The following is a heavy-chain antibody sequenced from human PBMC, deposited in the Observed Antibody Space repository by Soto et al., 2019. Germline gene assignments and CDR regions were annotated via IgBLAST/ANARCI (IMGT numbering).Heavy chain of an antibody. J-gene: IGHJ6*02. Sequence: QVQLVQSGAEVKKPGSSVKVSCKASGCTFSSYAISWVRQAPGQGLEWMGGIIPIFGTANYAQKFQGRVTITADESTSTAYMELSSLRSEDTAVYYCARGREIVVVVAAPYYYYGMDVWGQGTTVTVSS. CDR3: ARGREIVVVVAAPYYYYGMDV. D-gene: IGHD2-15*01. CDR2: IIPIFGTA. CDR1: GCTFSSYA. V-gene: IGHV1-69*12.